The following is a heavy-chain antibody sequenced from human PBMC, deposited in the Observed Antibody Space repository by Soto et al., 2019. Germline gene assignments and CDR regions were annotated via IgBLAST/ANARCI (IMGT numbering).Heavy chain of an antibody. J-gene: IGHJ4*02. CDR2: ISDSGGST. CDR1: GFTFSNYA. Sequence: EVQLLESGGGLVQPGGSLRLSCAASGFTFSNYAMNWVRQAPGKGLEWVSVISDSGGSTYYADSVKGRFTISRDNSKYTLYLHMNSLTAEDTAVYYCAKDGFSGSGKYYFDYWGQGTLVTVSS. D-gene: IGHD3-10*01. CDR3: AKDGFSGSGKYYFDY. V-gene: IGHV3-23*01.